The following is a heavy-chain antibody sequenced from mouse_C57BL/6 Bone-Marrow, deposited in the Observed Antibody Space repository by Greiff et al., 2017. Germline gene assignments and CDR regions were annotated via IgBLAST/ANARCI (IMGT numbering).Heavy chain of an antibody. J-gene: IGHJ2*01. CDR2: ISSGGSYT. CDR1: GFTFSSYG. CDR3: ARHIVDYYGSSYFDY. D-gene: IGHD1-1*01. Sequence: DVQLQESGGDLVKPGGSLKLSCAASGFTFSSYGMSWVRQTPDKRLEWVATISSGGSYTYYPDSVKGRFTISRDNAKNTLYLQMSSLKSEDTAMYYCARHIVDYYGSSYFDYWGQGTTLTVSS. V-gene: IGHV5-6*01.